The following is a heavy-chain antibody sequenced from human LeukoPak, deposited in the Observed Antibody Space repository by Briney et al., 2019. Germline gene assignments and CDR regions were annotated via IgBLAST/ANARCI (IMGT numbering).Heavy chain of an antibody. J-gene: IGHJ4*02. Sequence: GRSLRLSCAASGFTFSSYAMHWVRQAPGKGLEWVAVISYDGSNKYYADSVKGRFTISRDNSKNTLYLRMNSLRAEDTAVYYCARRTTVTTTGDYWGQGTQVTVSS. CDR2: ISYDGSNK. CDR1: GFTFSSYA. D-gene: IGHD4-17*01. V-gene: IGHV3-30-3*01. CDR3: ARRTTVTTTGDY.